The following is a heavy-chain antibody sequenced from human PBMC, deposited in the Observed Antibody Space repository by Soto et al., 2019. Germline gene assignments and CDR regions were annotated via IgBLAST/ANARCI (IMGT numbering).Heavy chain of an antibody. CDR1: GFTFSSYG. Sequence: QVQLVESGGGVVQPGRSLRLSCAASGFTFSSYGLHWVRQAPGKGLEWVAVISYDESNKYYVDSVKGRFTISRDNSNNTLYLQMNSLRVEDSAVYDCATTDYYDFWTGMDVWGQGTTVTVSS. V-gene: IGHV3-30*03. CDR3: ATTDYYDFWTGMDV. CDR2: ISYDESNK. D-gene: IGHD3-3*01. J-gene: IGHJ6*02.